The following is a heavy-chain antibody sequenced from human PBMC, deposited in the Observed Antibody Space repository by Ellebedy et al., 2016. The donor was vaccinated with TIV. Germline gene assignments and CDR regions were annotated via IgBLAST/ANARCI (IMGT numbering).Heavy chain of an antibody. Sequence: SKTLSLTCTVSGYSISSGYYWGWIRQPPGKGLEWIGSIYHSGSTYYNPSLKSRVTISVDTSKNQFSLKLRSVTAADTAVYYCARDRTGTSFDYWGQGTLVTVSS. CDR2: IYHSGST. CDR1: GYSISSGYY. D-gene: IGHD1-7*01. V-gene: IGHV4-38-2*02. J-gene: IGHJ4*02. CDR3: ARDRTGTSFDY.